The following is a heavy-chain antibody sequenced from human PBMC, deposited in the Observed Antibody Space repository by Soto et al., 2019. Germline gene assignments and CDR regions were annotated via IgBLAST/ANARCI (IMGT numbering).Heavy chain of an antibody. J-gene: IGHJ6*02. Sequence: PGESLKISCKGSGYSFTSYWISWVRQMPGKGLEWMGRIDPSDSYTNYSPSFQGHVTISADKSISTAYLQWSSLKASDTAMYYCARYRKAAGPRRYYYGMDVWGQGTTVTISS. CDR1: GYSFTSYW. V-gene: IGHV5-10-1*01. CDR3: ARYRKAAGPRRYYYGMDV. D-gene: IGHD6-6*01. CDR2: IDPSDSYT.